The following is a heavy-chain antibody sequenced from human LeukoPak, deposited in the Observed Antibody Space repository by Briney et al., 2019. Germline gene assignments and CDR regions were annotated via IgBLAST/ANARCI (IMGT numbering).Heavy chain of an antibody. Sequence: PGGSLRLSCAVSGITLSNYGMSWVRQAPGKGLEWVSAISGSGGSTYYADSVKGRFTISRDNSKNTLYLQMNSLRAEDTAVYYCAKGRVVTSYFDYWGQGTLVTVSS. D-gene: IGHD4-23*01. CDR3: AKGRVVTSYFDY. J-gene: IGHJ4*02. CDR2: ISGSGGST. V-gene: IGHV3-23*01. CDR1: GITLSNYG.